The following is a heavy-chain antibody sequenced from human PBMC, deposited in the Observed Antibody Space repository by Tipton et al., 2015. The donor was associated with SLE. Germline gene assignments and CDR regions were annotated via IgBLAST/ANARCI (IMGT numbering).Heavy chain of an antibody. Sequence: SLRLSCAASGFTFSSYAMSWVRQAPGKGLEWVSAISGSGGSTYYADSVKGRFTISRDNSKNTLYLQMNSLRAEDTAVYYCARDSSSWYQYYFDYWGQGTLVTVSS. V-gene: IGHV3-23*01. CDR1: GFTFSSYA. D-gene: IGHD6-13*01. J-gene: IGHJ4*02. CDR2: ISGSGGST. CDR3: ARDSSSWYQYYFDY.